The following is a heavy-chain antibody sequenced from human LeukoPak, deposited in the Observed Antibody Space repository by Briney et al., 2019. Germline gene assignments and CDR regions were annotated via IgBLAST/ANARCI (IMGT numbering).Heavy chain of an antibody. CDR3: AGDGILGATSGDY. CDR1: GFIFSDYY. Sequence: GGSLRLSCAASGFIFSDYYMSWIRQAPGKGLEWVSYISNSGSSIYYADSVKGRFTTSRDSAKSSLYLQMNSLRAEDTAVYYCAGDGILGATSGDYWGQGTLVTVSS. D-gene: IGHD1-26*01. V-gene: IGHV3-11*01. CDR2: ISNSGSSI. J-gene: IGHJ4*02.